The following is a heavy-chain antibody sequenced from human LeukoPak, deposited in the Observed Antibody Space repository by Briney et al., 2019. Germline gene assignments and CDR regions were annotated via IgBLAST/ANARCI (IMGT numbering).Heavy chain of an antibody. D-gene: IGHD5-24*01. CDR1: GGSFSGYY. CDR2: INHSGST. CDR3: ARHPRDAYKLRSFDY. Sequence: SETLSLTCAVYGGSFSGYYWSWIRQPPGKGLEWIGEINHSGSTNYNPSLKSRVTISVDTSKNQFSLKLSSVTAADTAVYYCARHPRDAYKLRSFDYWGQGTLVTVSS. J-gene: IGHJ4*02. V-gene: IGHV4-34*01.